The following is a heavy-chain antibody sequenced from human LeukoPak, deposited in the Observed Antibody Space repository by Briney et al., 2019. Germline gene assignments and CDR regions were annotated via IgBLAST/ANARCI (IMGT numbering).Heavy chain of an antibody. CDR1: GFTVTSNY. Sequence: PGGSLRLSCAASGFTVTSNYMSRVRQAPGKGLEWVSDIHSDGSTYYADSVKGRFTISRDNSKNTLYLQMNSLSADDTAVYYCARTKEVGATLDPWGQGTLVTVSS. J-gene: IGHJ5*02. CDR2: IHSDGST. CDR3: ARTKEVGATLDP. V-gene: IGHV3-53*01. D-gene: IGHD1-26*01.